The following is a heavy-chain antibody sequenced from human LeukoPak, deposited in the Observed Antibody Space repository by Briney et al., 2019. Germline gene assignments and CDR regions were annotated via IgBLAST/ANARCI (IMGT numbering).Heavy chain of an antibody. CDR2: ISSSSSYI. CDR1: GFTFSSYS. CDR3: ASPDTAMVGGDV. V-gene: IGHV3-21*01. J-gene: IGHJ6*04. Sequence: GGSLRLPCAASGFTFSSYSMNWVRQAPGKGLGWVSSISSSSSYIYYADSVKGRFTISRDNAKNSLYLQMNSLRAEDTAVYYCASPDTAMVGGDVWGKGTTVTVSS. D-gene: IGHD5-18*01.